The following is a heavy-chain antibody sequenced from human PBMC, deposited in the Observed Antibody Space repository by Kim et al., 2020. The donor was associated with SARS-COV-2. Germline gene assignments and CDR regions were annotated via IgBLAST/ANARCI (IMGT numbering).Heavy chain of an antibody. CDR1: GFTFSSYW. D-gene: IGHD6-19*01. CDR2: IKQDGNQK. J-gene: IGHJ3*02. Sequence: GGSLRHSCAASGFTFSSYWMTWVRQAPGKGLEWVANIKQDGNQKYYVDSVKGRFTISRDNAKNSLYLQMNSLRAEDTAVYYCARDGDLYSSGMDAFDIWGQGTMVTVS. CDR3: ARDGDLYSSGMDAFDI. V-gene: IGHV3-7*01.